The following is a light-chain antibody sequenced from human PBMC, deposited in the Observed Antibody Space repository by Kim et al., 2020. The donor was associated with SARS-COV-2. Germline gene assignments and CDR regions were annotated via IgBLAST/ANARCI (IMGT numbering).Light chain of an antibody. Sequence: GQSITISCTGTSSDVGGYNYVSWYQQHPGKAPKLMIYEVSKRPSGVSNRFSGSKSGKTAFLTISGLQAEDEADYYCSSYTSSSTYVFETGTKVTV. CDR1: SSDVGGYNY. CDR2: EVS. V-gene: IGLV2-14*01. J-gene: IGLJ1*01. CDR3: SSYTSSSTYV.